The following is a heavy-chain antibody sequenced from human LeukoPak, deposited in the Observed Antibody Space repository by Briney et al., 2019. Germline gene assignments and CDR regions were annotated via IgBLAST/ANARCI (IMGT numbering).Heavy chain of an antibody. J-gene: IGHJ4*02. CDR3: ARGDGVEMATTTLKMFDY. CDR2: INAGDGNT. CDR1: GYTFTAYA. Sequence: GASVKVSCKASGYTFTAYAMHWVRQAPGQRLEWMGWINAGDGNTKYSQKFQGRVTITRDTSASTAYMELSSLRSEDTAVYYCARGDGVEMATTTLKMFDYWGQGTLVTVSS. V-gene: IGHV1-3*01. D-gene: IGHD5-24*01.